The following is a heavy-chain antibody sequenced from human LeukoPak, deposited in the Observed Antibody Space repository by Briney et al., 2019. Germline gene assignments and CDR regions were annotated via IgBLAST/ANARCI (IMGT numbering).Heavy chain of an antibody. V-gene: IGHV3-15*01. CDR1: GFTFSNAW. D-gene: IGHD5-24*01. Sequence: GGSLRLSCAASGFTFSNAWMSWVRQAPGKGLEWVGRIKSKTDGGTTDYAAPVKGRFTISRDDSKNTLYLQMNSLKTEDTAVYYCTTDFVDGYNSNFDYWGQGTLATVSS. CDR2: IKSKTDGGTT. CDR3: TTDFVDGYNSNFDY. J-gene: IGHJ4*02.